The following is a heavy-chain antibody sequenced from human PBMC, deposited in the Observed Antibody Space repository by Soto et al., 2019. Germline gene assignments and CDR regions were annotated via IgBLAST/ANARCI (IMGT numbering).Heavy chain of an antibody. V-gene: IGHV3-74*01. CDR2: IKTDGSST. D-gene: IGHD6-6*01. Sequence: PGGSLRLSCAASGFTFSSYWMHWVRQAPGKGLVWVSRIKTDGSSTGYADSVKGRFTISRDNAQNTLYLQMNSLRAEDTALYYCAKLEYSASSNWGQGTMVTVSS. CDR1: GFTFSSYW. CDR3: AKLEYSASSN. J-gene: IGHJ3*01.